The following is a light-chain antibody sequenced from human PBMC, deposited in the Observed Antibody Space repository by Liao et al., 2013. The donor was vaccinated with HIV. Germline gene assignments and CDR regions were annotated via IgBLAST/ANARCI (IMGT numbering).Light chain of an antibody. CDR2: QDT. J-gene: IGLJ2*01. CDR1: KLGDKY. V-gene: IGLV3-1*01. CDR3: QAWDIGTRVV. Sequence: SYELTQAPSVSVSPGQTARITCSGDKLGDKYVSWYQQRPGRSPVLVIYQDTKRPPGIPERFSGSNSGNTATLSVSGTQAMDEADYFCQAWDIGTRVVFGGGDHTDRP.